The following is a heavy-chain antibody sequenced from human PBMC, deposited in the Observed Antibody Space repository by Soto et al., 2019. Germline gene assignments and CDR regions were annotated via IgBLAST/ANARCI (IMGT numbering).Heavy chain of an antibody. V-gene: IGHV5-51*01. CDR3: ARGESRTGDFDY. D-gene: IGHD7-27*01. CDR1: GYSFTNYW. CDR2: IYPGDSDT. Sequence: EVQLVQSEAEVKKPGESLKISCKGSGYSFTNYWIAWVRQMPGKGLEWMGMIYPGDSDTKYSPSFQGQVTISADKSINTAYLQWSSLAASDTAMYYCARGESRTGDFDYWGQGTLVTVSS. J-gene: IGHJ4*02.